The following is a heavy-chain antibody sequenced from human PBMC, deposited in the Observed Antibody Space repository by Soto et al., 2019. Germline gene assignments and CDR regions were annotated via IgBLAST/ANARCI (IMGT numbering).Heavy chain of an antibody. D-gene: IGHD1-26*01. J-gene: IGHJ4*02. CDR1: GFTFSSYA. CDR2: ISGSGGST. CDR3: AKDTFPSSGSYKNPYFDY. V-gene: IGHV3-23*01. Sequence: PGGSLRLSCAASGFTFSSYAISWVRQAPGKGLEWVSAISGSGGSTYYADSVKGRFTISRDNSKNTLYLQMNSLRAEDTAVYYCAKDTFPSSGSYKNPYFDYWGQRTLVTVSS.